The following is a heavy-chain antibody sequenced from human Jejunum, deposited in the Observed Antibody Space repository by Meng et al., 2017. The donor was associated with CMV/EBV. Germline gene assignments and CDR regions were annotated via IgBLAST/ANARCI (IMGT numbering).Heavy chain of an antibody. J-gene: IGHJ4*02. CDR3: VRDIPYYDVMTGSKFDF. CDR2: ISNSDMFK. CDR1: FSFNNHA. V-gene: IGHV3-21*04. D-gene: IGHD3-9*01. Sequence: FSFNNHAMNWVRQARGRGLEWVSSISNSDMFKYYADSVKGRFTISRDNAENSLYLQMNSLRAEDTAIYYCVRDIPYYDVMTGSKFDFWGQGTLVTVSS.